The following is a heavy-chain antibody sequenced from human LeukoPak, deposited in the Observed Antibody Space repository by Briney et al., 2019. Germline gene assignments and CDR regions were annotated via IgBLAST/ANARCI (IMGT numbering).Heavy chain of an antibody. CDR1: GFTFSSYG. V-gene: IGHV3-30*02. CDR2: IRYDGSNK. CDR3: AKSVAQKIAAAAEGGDY. D-gene: IGHD6-13*01. Sequence: PGGSLRLSCAASGFTFSSYGIHWVRQAPGKGLEWVAFIRYDGSNKYYADSVKGRFTISRDNSKNTLYLQMNSLRAEDTAVYYCAKSVAQKIAAAAEGGDYWGQGTLVTVSS. J-gene: IGHJ4*02.